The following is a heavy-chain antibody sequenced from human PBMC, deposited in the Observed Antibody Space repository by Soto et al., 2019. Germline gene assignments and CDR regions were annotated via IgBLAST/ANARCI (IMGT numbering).Heavy chain of an antibody. D-gene: IGHD3-22*01. Sequence: EVQLVESGGGLVQPGGSLRLSCAASGFTFSTYWMSWVRQAPGKGLEWVANINQDGRAAWYVDSVKGRFTISRDNAKNSLYWQMNSRSLEDTAVYDGARGDYNDTLGPFSDAFDIWGPGTMVTVSS. CDR2: INQDGRAA. V-gene: IGHV3-7*04. CDR3: ARGDYNDTLGPFSDAFDI. CDR1: GFTFSTYW. J-gene: IGHJ3*02.